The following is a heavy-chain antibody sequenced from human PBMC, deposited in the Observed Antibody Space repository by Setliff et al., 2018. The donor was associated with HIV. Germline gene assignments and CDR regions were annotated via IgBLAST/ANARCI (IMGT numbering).Heavy chain of an antibody. V-gene: IGHV4-39*07. D-gene: IGHD3-9*01. J-gene: IGHJ4*02. CDR2: IKHSGST. CDR1: GVSINRTDHY. Sequence: SETLSLTCSVSGVSINRTDHYWGWIRQPPGKGLEWIGEIKHSGSTNYNPSLKSRVTISVDTSKNQFSLKLSSVTAADTAVYYCVRERDDLTGYYQDYWGQGTLVTVSS. CDR3: VRERDDLTGYYQDY.